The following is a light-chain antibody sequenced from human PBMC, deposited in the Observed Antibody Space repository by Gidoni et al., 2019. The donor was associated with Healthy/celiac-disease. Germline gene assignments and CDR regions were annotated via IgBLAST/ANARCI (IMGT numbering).Light chain of an antibody. J-gene: IGKJ2*01. Sequence: LPGPPGRPTFNSCTSSRGLLRCNDYNYLAWYLQKPGQPPQLLIYLGSNRASGVPDRFSGSGSGTDFTLNISRVQAEDVAGYYCMQALQTPYTFGQGTKLEIK. CDR1: RGLLRCNDYNY. CDR2: LGS. V-gene: IGKV2-28*01. CDR3: MQALQTPYT.